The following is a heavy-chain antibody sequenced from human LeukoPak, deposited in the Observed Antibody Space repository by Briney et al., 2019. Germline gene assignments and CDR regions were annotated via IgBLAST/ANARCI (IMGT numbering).Heavy chain of an antibody. V-gene: IGHV4-39*07. Sequence: PSETLSLTCTVSGGSISSSSYYWGWIRQPPGKGLEWIGSIYYSGSTYYNPSLKSRVTISVDTSKNQFSLKLSSVTAADTAVYYCARDLVAGRASIAARPVLFDYWGQGTLVTVSS. CDR3: ARDLVAGRASIAARPVLFDY. D-gene: IGHD6-6*01. J-gene: IGHJ4*02. CDR2: IYYSGST. CDR1: GGSISSSSYY.